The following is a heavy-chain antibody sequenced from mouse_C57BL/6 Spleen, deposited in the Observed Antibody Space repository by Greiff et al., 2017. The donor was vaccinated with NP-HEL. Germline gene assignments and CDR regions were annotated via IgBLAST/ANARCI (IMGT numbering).Heavy chain of an antibody. J-gene: IGHJ4*01. CDR1: GYTFTSYW. V-gene: IGHV1-69*01. CDR3: ARGGVRYAMDY. Sequence: QVQLQQPGAELVMPGASVKLSCKASGYTFTSYWMHWVKQRPGQGLEWIGEIDPSDSYTNYNQKFKGKSTLTVDKSSSTAYMQLSSLTSEDSAVYYCARGGVRYAMDYWGQGTSVTVSS. CDR2: IDPSDSYT.